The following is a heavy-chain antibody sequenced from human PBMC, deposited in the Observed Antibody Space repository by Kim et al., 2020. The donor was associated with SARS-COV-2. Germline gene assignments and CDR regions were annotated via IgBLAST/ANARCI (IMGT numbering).Heavy chain of an antibody. CDR3: ARHPNSKLYYYMDV. V-gene: IGHV4-59*08. CDR1: GGSISSYY. J-gene: IGHJ6*03. Sequence: SETLSLTCTVSGGSISSYYWSWIRQPPGKGLEWIGYIYYSGSTNYNPSLESRVTISVDTSKNQFSLKLSSVTAADTAVYYCARHPNSKLYYYMDVWGKGT. D-gene: IGHD2-21*01. CDR2: IYYSGST.